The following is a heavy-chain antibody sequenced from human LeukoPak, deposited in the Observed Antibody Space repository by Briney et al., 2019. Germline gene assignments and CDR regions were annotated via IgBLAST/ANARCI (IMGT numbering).Heavy chain of an antibody. CDR2: IYYSGST. CDR1: GGSISSSSYY. CDR3: ARHDYSSGMNWFDP. J-gene: IGHJ5*02. Sequence: SETLSLTCTVSGGSISSSSYYWGWLRQPPGKGLEWIGSIYYSGSTYYNPSLKSRVTIFVDTSKNQFSLKLSSVTAADTAMYYCARHDYSSGMNWFDPWGQGTLVTVSS. V-gene: IGHV4-39*01. D-gene: IGHD6-19*01.